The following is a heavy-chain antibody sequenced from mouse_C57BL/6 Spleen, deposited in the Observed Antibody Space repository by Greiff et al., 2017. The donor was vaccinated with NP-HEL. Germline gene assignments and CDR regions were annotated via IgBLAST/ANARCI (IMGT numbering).Heavy chain of an antibody. CDR3: ARRAYGPYWYFDV. J-gene: IGHJ1*03. Sequence: QVQLQQPGAELVKPGASVKLSCKASGYTFTSYWMQWVKQRPGQGLEWIGEIDPSDSYTNYNQKFKGKATLTVDTSSSTAYMQLSSLTSEDSAVYYCARRAYGPYWYFDVWGTGTTVTVSS. CDR2: IDPSDSYT. D-gene: IGHD1-1*01. V-gene: IGHV1-50*01. CDR1: GYTFTSYW.